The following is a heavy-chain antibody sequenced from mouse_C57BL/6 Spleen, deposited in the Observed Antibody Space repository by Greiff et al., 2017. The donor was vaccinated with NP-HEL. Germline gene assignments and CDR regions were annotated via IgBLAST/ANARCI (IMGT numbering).Heavy chain of an antibody. CDR1: GFTFSDYY. CDR2: ISNGGGST. D-gene: IGHD4-1*01. V-gene: IGHV5-12*01. Sequence: EVMLVESGGGLVQPGGSLKLSCAASGFTFSDYYMYWVRQTPEKRLEWVAYISNGGGSTYYPDTVKGRFTISRDNAKNTLYLQMSRLKSEDTAMYYCARLGDWEGAMDYWGQGTSVTVSS. CDR3: ARLGDWEGAMDY. J-gene: IGHJ4*01.